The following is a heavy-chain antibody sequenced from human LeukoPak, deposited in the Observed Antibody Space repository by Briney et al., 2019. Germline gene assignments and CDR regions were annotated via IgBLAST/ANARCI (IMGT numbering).Heavy chain of an antibody. J-gene: IGHJ3*02. D-gene: IGHD3-22*01. V-gene: IGHV1-18*01. CDR2: ISAYNGNT. CDR3: ARDSITMIVVVLDAFDI. CDR1: GYTFTSYG. Sequence: ASVKVSCKASGYTFTSYGISWVRQAPGQGLEWMGWISAYNGNTNYAQKLQGRVTMTTDTSTGTAYMELRSLRSDDTAVYYCARDSITMIVVVLDAFDIWGQGTMVTVSS.